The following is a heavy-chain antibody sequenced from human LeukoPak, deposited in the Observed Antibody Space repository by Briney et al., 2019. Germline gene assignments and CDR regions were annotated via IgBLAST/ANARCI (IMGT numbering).Heavy chain of an antibody. J-gene: IGHJ4*02. CDR2: ISIISSII. CDR3: ARAPFGSNSGGGYFDY. D-gene: IGHD4-23*01. V-gene: IGHV3-48*01. CDR1: EFTFSNYS. Sequence: GGSLRLSCAASEFTFSNYSMNWVRQAPGKGLEWVSYISIISSIIYYADSVKGRFTISRDNAKNSLYLQMNSLRAEDTAVYYCARAPFGSNSGGGYFDYWGQGTLVTVSS.